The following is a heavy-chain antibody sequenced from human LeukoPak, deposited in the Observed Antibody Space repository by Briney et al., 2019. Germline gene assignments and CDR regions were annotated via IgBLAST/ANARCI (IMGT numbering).Heavy chain of an antibody. D-gene: IGHD1-26*01. V-gene: IGHV3-30*03. CDR2: ISYDGSNK. CDR3: ARDLGELPGGIDY. J-gene: IGHJ4*02. CDR1: GFTFSSYG. Sequence: GGSLRLSCAASGFTFSSYGMHWVRQAPGKGLEWVAVISYDGSNKYYADSVKGRFTISRDNSKNTLYLQMNSLRAEDTAVYYCARDLGELPGGIDYWGQGTLVTVSS.